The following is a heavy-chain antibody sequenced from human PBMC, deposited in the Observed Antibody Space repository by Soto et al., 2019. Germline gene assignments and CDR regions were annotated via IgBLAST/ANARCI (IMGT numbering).Heavy chain of an antibody. Sequence: SETLSLTCTVSCDSISSGDYYWSWIRRPPGKGLEWIGYIYYSGSTYYNPSLKSRVTISVDTSKNQFSLKLSSVTAADTAVYYCAREGHIVVVPAAMGHHYFDYWGQGTLVTVPQ. CDR1: CDSISSGDYY. J-gene: IGHJ4*02. V-gene: IGHV4-30-4*01. D-gene: IGHD2-2*01. CDR3: AREGHIVVVPAAMGHHYFDY. CDR2: IYYSGST.